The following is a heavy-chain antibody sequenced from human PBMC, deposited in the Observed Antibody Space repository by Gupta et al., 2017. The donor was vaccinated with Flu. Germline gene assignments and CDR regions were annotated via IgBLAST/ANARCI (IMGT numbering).Heavy chain of an antibody. V-gene: IGHV3-74*01. CDR1: GFTLSTSW. Sequence: EVQLVESGGGLVQPGGSLRLSCAASGFTLSTSWMHWFRQAPGKGLVWVSRISGDGRITAYADSVNDRFTIYRDDAKNTLYLQMHSLRADDTAVYYCARDRPGYSYGLAPFDYWGQGTLVTVSS. CDR3: ARDRPGYSYGLAPFDY. D-gene: IGHD5-18*01. CDR2: ISGDGRIT. J-gene: IGHJ4*02.